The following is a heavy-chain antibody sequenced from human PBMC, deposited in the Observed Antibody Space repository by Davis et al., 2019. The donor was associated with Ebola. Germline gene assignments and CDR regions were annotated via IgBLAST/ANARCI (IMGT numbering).Heavy chain of an antibody. CDR1: GGTFSSYA. V-gene: IGHV1-69*13. J-gene: IGHJ6*02. CDR2: IIPIFGTA. D-gene: IGHD3-3*01. Sequence: SVKVSCKASGGTFSSYAISWVRQAPGQGLEWMGGIIPIFGTANYAQKFQGRVTITADESTSTAYMELSSLRSEDTAVYYCARGPLSDFWSGYPNYYYYGMDVWGQGTTVTVSS. CDR3: ARGPLSDFWSGYPNYYYYGMDV.